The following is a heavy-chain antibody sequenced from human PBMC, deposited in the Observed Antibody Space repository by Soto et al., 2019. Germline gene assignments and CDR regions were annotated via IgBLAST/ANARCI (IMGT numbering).Heavy chain of an antibody. D-gene: IGHD2-2*01. Sequence: GGSMRLSCAASGLTFRSYAMSWVRQDTGKGLEWVSVIYGGGSTYYADSVKGRFTISRHNSKNTLYLQMNSLRAEDTAVYYCARGIVVVPAAKKDAFDIWGQGTMVTVSS. J-gene: IGHJ3*02. CDR1: GLTFRSYA. CDR2: IYGGGST. V-gene: IGHV3-53*04. CDR3: ARGIVVVPAAKKDAFDI.